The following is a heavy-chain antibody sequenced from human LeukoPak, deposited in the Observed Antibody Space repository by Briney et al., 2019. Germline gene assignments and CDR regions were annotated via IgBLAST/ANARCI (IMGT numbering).Heavy chain of an antibody. J-gene: IGHJ4*02. CDR2: MNPNSGNT. CDR1: GYTFTSYD. D-gene: IGHD1-26*01. CDR3: ARGRVGFDY. V-gene: IGHV1-8*03. Sequence: ASVKVPCKASGYTFTSYDINWVRQATGQGLEWMGWMNPNSGNTGYAQKFQGRVTITRNTSISTAYMELTSLTSDDTALYYCARGRVGFDYWGQGTLVTVSS.